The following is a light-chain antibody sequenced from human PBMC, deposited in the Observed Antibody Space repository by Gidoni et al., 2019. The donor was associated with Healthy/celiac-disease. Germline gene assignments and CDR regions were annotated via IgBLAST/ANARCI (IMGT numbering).Light chain of an antibody. CDR1: QGIRND. CDR3: LQDYNYPLT. V-gene: IGKV1-6*01. Sequence: AIQMTQSPSSLSASVGDSITITCRASQGIRNDLGWYQQKPGKAPKLLIYAATSLQSGVPSRFSGSGSGTDFTLTISSLQPEDFATYYCLQDYNYPLTFGGGTKVEIK. J-gene: IGKJ4*01. CDR2: AAT.